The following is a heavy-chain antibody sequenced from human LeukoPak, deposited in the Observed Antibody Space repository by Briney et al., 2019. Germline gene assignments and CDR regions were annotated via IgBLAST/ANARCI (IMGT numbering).Heavy chain of an antibody. Sequence: SGGSLRLSCAASGFTFSNHWMGWVRQAPGKRPEWVANMNIDGSEKYYADSVKGRFSISRDNARNSVCLQMASLRVEDTAVYCCARDPVEWELLLDYWGQGTLVTVSS. CDR2: MNIDGSEK. V-gene: IGHV3-7*01. CDR3: ARDPVEWELLLDY. D-gene: IGHD1-26*01. J-gene: IGHJ4*02. CDR1: GFTFSNHW.